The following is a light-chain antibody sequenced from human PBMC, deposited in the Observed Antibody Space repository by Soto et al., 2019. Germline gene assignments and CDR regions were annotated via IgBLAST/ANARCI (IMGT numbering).Light chain of an antibody. J-gene: IGKJ1*01. CDR1: QTISCW. CDR2: KAS. CDR3: QQYNSYSGT. V-gene: IGKV1-5*03. Sequence: DIQMTQSPSTLSGSVGDRVTITCRASQTISCWLAWYQQKPGKAPKLLIYKASTLKSGVPSRFSGSGSGTEFTLTISSLQPDDFATYYCQQYNSYSGTFGQGTKVEIK.